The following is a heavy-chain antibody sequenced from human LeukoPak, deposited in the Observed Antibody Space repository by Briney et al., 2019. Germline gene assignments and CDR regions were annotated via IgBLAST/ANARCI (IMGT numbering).Heavy chain of an antibody. Sequence: ASVKVSCKVSGYTLTELSMHWVRQAPGKGLERMGGFDPEDGETIYAQKFQGRVTMTEDTSTDTAYMELSSLRSEDTAVYYCANRGGIYDSSGYSGYYFDYWGQGTLVTVSS. V-gene: IGHV1-24*01. J-gene: IGHJ4*02. CDR1: GYTLTELS. CDR3: ANRGGIYDSSGYSGYYFDY. CDR2: FDPEDGET. D-gene: IGHD3-22*01.